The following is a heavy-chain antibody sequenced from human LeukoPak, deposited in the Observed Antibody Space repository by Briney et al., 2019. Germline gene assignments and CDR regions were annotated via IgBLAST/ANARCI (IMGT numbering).Heavy chain of an antibody. CDR1: GFTFSGYV. Sequence: GGSLRLSCAASGFTFSGYVMHWVRQAPGKGLEWVAFISNDGSNKFCADSVKGRFTISRDNSKNTLYLQMNSLRAEDTAVYYCARGYDIFTGAIPDAFDIWGQGTMVTVSS. D-gene: IGHD3-9*01. CDR3: ARGYDIFTGAIPDAFDI. V-gene: IGHV3-30*04. J-gene: IGHJ3*02. CDR2: ISNDGSNK.